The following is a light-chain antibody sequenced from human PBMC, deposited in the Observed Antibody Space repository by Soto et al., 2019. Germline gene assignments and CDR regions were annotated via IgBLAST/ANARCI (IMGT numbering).Light chain of an antibody. V-gene: IGLV2-14*01. Sequence: QSALTQPASVSGSPGQSITLSCTGTSSDVGGYNYVSWYQQHPGKAPKLMIYDVSNRPSGVSNRFSGSKSGNTASLTISGLQAEDEADYYCSSYTSSSTVVFGGGTKVNVL. CDR2: DVS. CDR1: SSDVGGYNY. J-gene: IGLJ2*01. CDR3: SSYTSSSTVV.